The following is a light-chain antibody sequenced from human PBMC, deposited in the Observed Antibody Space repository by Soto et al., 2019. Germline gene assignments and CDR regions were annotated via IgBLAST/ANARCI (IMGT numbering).Light chain of an antibody. V-gene: IGLV2-14*03. CDR1: NSDVGDYTY. CDR2: DVS. CDR3: ASYTTTTSWA. Sequence: QSALTQPASVSGSPGQSITISCTGINSDVGDYTYVSWYQHHPGKGPKLMIYDVSNRPSGVSYRFSCSKSGNTASLAISGLQAEDEAVYYCASYTTTTSWAFGGGTKLTVL. J-gene: IGLJ2*01.